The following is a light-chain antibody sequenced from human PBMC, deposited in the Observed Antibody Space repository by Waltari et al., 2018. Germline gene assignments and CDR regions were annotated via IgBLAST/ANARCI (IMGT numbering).Light chain of an antibody. CDR3: QQYDNPPVT. J-gene: IGKJ1*01. CDR2: DAS. CDR1: QDISNS. Sequence: DIQMTPSPSSLSASVGDRVTITCQASQDISNSLIWYQQKPGKAPKLLIYDASNLETGVPSRFSGSGSGTDFTFTISSLQPEDIATYYCQQYDNPPVTFGQGTKVEIK. V-gene: IGKV1-33*01.